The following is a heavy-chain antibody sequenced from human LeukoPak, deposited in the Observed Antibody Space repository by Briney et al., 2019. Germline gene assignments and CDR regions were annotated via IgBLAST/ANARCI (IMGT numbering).Heavy chain of an antibody. V-gene: IGHV4-59*01. Sequence: PSETLSLTCTVSGGSISGYYWSWIRQPPGKGLEWIGYIYYSGSTNYNPSLKSRVTISVDTSKNQFSLKLSSVTAADTAEYYCARGREWEPKVFDYWGQGTLVTVSS. CDR3: ARGREWEPKVFDY. CDR2: IYYSGST. D-gene: IGHD1-26*01. CDR1: GGSISGYY. J-gene: IGHJ4*02.